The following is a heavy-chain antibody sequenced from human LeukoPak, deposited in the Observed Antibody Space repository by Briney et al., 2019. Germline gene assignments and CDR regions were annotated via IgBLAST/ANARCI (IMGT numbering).Heavy chain of an antibody. Sequence: EGSLRLSCAAPGFTFSDYYMSWIRQAPGKGLEWVSYISSSGSTIYYADSVKGRFTISRDNAKNSLYLQMNSLRAEDTAVYYCARATTYYYDSSVGYWGQGTLVTVSS. D-gene: IGHD3-22*01. V-gene: IGHV3-11*04. J-gene: IGHJ4*02. CDR3: ARATTYYYDSSVGY. CDR1: GFTFSDYY. CDR2: ISSSGSTI.